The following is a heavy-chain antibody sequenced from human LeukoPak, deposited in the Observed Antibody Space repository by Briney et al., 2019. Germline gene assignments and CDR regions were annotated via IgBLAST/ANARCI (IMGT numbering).Heavy chain of an antibody. V-gene: IGHV1-2*02. CDR1: GYTFTGYY. D-gene: IGHD4-17*01. Sequence: GASVKVSCKASGYTFTGYYMHWVRQAPGQGLEWMGWINPNSGGTNYAQMFQGRVTMTRDTSTNTAYMELSSLRSEDTAVYYCARAGDGDYVFPYYYYYMDVWGKGTTVTVSS. CDR3: ARAGDGDYVFPYYYYYMDV. J-gene: IGHJ6*03. CDR2: INPNSGGT.